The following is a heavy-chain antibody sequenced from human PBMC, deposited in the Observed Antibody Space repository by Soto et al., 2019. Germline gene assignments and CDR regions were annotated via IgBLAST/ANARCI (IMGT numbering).Heavy chain of an antibody. V-gene: IGHV1-69*13. J-gene: IGHJ6*02. Sequence: SVKVSCKASGGTFSSYSISWVRQAPGQGLEWMGGIIPIFGTANYAQKFQGRVTITADESTSTAYMELSSLRSEDTAVYYCALRFLDSYYYYYGMDVWGQGTTVTVSS. CDR3: ALRFLDSYYYYYGMDV. D-gene: IGHD3-3*01. CDR1: GGTFSSYS. CDR2: IIPIFGTA.